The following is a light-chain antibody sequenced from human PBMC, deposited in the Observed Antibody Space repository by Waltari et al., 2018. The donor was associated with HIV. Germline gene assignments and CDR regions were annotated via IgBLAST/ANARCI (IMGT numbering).Light chain of an antibody. V-gene: IGLV2-23*01. CDR3: CSYVTTGTWV. J-gene: IGLJ3*02. Sequence: QSALTPPASVSASPGQSITISCTGTSRDIGNYDLVSWYQQRPGKAPKLMIYEGNKWPSGVSNRFSGSKSGITASLTISGLQAEDEADYYCCSYVTTGTWVFGGGTKLTVL. CDR2: EGN. CDR1: SRDIGNYDL.